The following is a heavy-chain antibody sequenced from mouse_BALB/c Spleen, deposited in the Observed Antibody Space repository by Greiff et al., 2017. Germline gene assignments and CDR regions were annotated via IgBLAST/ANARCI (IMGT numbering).Heavy chain of an antibody. CDR2: ISSGGSYT. V-gene: IGHV5-6*01. Sequence: EVMLVESGGDLVKPGGSLKLSCAASGFTFSSYGMSWVRQTPDKRLEWVATISSGGSYTYYPDSVKGRFTISRDNAKNTLFLQMTSLRSEDTAMYYCARSPTATGWFAYWGQGTLVTVSA. CDR1: GFTFSSYG. CDR3: ARSPTATGWFAY. D-gene: IGHD1-2*01. J-gene: IGHJ3*01.